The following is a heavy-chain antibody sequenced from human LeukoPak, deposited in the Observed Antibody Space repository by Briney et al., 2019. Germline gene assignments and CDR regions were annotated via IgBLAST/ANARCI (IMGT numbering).Heavy chain of an antibody. D-gene: IGHD3-16*02. V-gene: IGHV4-39*01. CDR1: GDSIRRDNYY. J-gene: IGHJ4*02. Sequence: SETLSPTCTVSGDSIRRDNYYWDWIRQPPGKGLEWIGSIYYSGSTYYNPSLKSRVSISVDPSKSQFSLKLTSVTAADTAVYYCATHPLLDYWGQGSLVTVSS. CDR2: IYYSGST. CDR3: ATHPLLDY.